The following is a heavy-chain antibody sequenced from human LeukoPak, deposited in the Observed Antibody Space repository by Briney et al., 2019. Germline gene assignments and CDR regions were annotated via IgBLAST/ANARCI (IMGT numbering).Heavy chain of an antibody. CDR3: AKAGKVGYDILTGFPAGYYYMDV. CDR2: ISGSGGST. Sequence: GGSLRLSCEASGFTFSDPYMSWVRQAPGKGLEWVSAISGSGGSTYYADSVKGRFTISRDNSKNTLYLQMNSLRAEDTAVYYCAKAGKVGYDILTGFPAGYYYMDVWGKGTTVTISS. D-gene: IGHD3-9*01. CDR1: GFTFSDPY. J-gene: IGHJ6*03. V-gene: IGHV3-23*01.